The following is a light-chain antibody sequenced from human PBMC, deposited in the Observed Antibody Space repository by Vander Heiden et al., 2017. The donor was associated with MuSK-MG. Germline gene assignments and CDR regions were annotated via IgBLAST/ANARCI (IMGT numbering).Light chain of an antibody. Sequence: IVLTQSPATLSLAPGEGATLSCRANHSVISYVSCYQQKPGQATRLLIYDATNGATGIPARFSGSGSGADFTPTISSLEPEDVAVYYCQQRSNRLTFGEGTKVEIK. CDR3: QQRSNRLT. J-gene: IGKJ4*01. V-gene: IGKV3-11*01. CDR1: HSVISY. CDR2: DAT.